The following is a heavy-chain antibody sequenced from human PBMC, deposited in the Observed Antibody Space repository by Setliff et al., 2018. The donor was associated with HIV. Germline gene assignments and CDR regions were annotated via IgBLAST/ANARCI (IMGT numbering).Heavy chain of an antibody. CDR3: AKGAGFYGDYTFDY. J-gene: IGHJ4*02. D-gene: IGHD4-17*01. CDR1: GASISSHY. V-gene: IGHV4-59*11. Sequence: SETLSLTCTVSGASISSHYWSWIRQSPGRELEWIGYIYSTGSTNYNPSLQSRVSISMDASKNKFSLKVTSVTSADTAVYYCAKGAGFYGDYTFDYWGQGHLVTVSA. CDR2: IYSTGST.